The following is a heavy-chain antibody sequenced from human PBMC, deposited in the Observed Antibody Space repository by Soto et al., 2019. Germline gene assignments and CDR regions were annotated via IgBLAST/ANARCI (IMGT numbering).Heavy chain of an antibody. Sequence: GGSLRLSCTASGFTFGDYAMSWFRQAPGKGLEWVGFIRSKAYGGTTEYDASVKGRFTISRDDSKSIAYLQMNSLKTEDTAVYYCTRAGDFWSGSHFDYWGQGTLVTVSS. CDR2: IRSKAYGGTT. CDR3: TRAGDFWSGSHFDY. CDR1: GFTFGDYA. D-gene: IGHD3-3*01. J-gene: IGHJ4*02. V-gene: IGHV3-49*03.